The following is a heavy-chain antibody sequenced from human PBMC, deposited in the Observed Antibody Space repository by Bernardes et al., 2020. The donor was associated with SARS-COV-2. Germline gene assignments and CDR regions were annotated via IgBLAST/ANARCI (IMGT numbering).Heavy chain of an antibody. CDR3: AKDLRYSSGIRGVDP. Sequence: GGSLRLSCAASGFTFSSYAMSWVRQAPGKGLEWVSGISGSGGSTYYADSVKGRFAISRDNSKNTLYLQMNSPRAEDTAVYYCAKDLRYSSGIRGVDPWGQGTLVTVSS. D-gene: IGHD6-19*01. J-gene: IGHJ5*02. V-gene: IGHV3-23*01. CDR1: GFTFSSYA. CDR2: ISGSGGST.